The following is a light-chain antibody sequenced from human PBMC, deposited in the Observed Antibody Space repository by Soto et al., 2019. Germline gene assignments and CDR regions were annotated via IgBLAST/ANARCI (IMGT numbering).Light chain of an antibody. J-gene: IGKJ5*01. CDR3: QQRSNWPPIT. V-gene: IGKV3-11*01. CDR1: QSVSRS. Sequence: IVLTQSPATLSLSPGERATLSCKASQSVSRSLAWYQKKPGQAPRLLLNEASNRATGIPARFSGSGSWTDLTLTISSLEPEDYAAYYCQQRSNWPPITFGQGTRLEIK. CDR2: EAS.